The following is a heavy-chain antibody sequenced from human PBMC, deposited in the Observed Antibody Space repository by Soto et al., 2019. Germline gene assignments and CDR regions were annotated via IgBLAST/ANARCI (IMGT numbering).Heavy chain of an antibody. CDR2: IVPIFGRA. Sequence: VASVKVSCKASGGTFSNYAINWVRQAPGQGLEWMGGIVPIFGRANYAQKFQGRVTITADESTSTAYMELSSLRSEDTAVYYCATPIKYYDSWSGYPPFDYWGQGTLVTVSS. CDR3: ATPIKYYDSWSGYPPFDY. D-gene: IGHD3-3*01. V-gene: IGHV1-69*13. J-gene: IGHJ4*02. CDR1: GGTFSNYA.